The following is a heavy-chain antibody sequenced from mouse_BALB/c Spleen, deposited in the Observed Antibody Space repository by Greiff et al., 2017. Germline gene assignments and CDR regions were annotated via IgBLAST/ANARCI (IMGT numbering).Heavy chain of an antibody. J-gene: IGHJ4*01. CDR3: ARIPLLLWSYAMDY. D-gene: IGHD2-10*01. CDR2: IYPGSGNT. CDR1: GYTFTDYY. V-gene: IGHV1-84*02. Sequence: QVHVKQSGPELVKPGASVKISCKASGYTFTDYYINWVKQKPGQGLEWIGWIYPGSGNTKYNEKFKGKATLTVDTSSSTAYMQLSSLTSEDTAVYFCARIPLLLWSYAMDYWGQGTSVTVSS.